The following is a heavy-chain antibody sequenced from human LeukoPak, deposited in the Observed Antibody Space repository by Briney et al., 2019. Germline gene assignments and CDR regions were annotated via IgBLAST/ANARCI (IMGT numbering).Heavy chain of an antibody. CDR3: AKDDTLDYYGSGSSGFDY. J-gene: IGHJ4*02. Sequence: GGSLRPSCAASGFTFDDYAMHWVRQAPGKGLEWVSLISGDGGSTYYADSVKGRFTISRDNSKNSLYLQMNSLRTEDTALYYCAKDDTLDYYGSGSSGFDYWGQGTLVTVSS. CDR2: ISGDGGST. D-gene: IGHD3-10*01. CDR1: GFTFDDYA. V-gene: IGHV3-43*02.